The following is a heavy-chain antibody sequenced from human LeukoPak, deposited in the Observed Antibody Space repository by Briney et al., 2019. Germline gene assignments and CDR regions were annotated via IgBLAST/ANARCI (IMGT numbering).Heavy chain of an antibody. CDR2: IYYTGKT. Sequence: SETLSLTCTVSGDFISSSSYYWGRIRQPPGKGLEWIGDIYYTGKTYYNPSLKSRVFISIDTSKNYFSLNLNFVTAADTAVYYCARRRYYDSTGYFEWGRGSLVTVSS. CDR3: ARRRYYDSTGYFE. J-gene: IGHJ1*01. D-gene: IGHD3-22*01. CDR1: GDFISSSSYY. V-gene: IGHV4-39*02.